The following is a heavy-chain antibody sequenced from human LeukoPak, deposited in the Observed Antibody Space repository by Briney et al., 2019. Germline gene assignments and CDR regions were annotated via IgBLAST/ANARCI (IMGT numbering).Heavy chain of an antibody. D-gene: IGHD3-9*01. V-gene: IGHV3-23*01. Sequence: GGSLRLSCAASGFTFSSYAMSWVRQAPGKGLEWVSAISGSGGSTYYAYSVKGRFTISRDNSKNTLYLQMNSLRAEDTAVYYCAKGKYFDWLYPVDYWGQGTLVTVSS. CDR2: ISGSGGST. CDR1: GFTFSSYA. J-gene: IGHJ4*02. CDR3: AKGKYFDWLYPVDY.